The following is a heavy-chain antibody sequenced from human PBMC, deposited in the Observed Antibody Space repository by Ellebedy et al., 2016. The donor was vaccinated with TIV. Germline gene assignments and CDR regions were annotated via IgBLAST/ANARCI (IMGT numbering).Heavy chain of an antibody. Sequence: GGSLRLSXKGSGYSITNYWIGWVRQMAGKGLEWMGIIYPGDSDTRYSPSFQGQVTISADKSISTAYLQWSSLKASDTAMYYCARQARGYDLYYYYYMDVWGKGTTVTVSS. V-gene: IGHV5-51*01. CDR1: GYSITNYW. CDR3: ARQARGYDLYYYYYMDV. D-gene: IGHD5-12*01. J-gene: IGHJ6*03. CDR2: IYPGDSDT.